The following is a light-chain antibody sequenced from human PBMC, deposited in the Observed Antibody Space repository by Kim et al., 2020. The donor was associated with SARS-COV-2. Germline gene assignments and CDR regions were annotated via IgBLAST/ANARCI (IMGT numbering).Light chain of an antibody. V-gene: IGLV4-69*01. J-gene: IGLJ3*02. CDR3: QTWASGIRA. CDR1: SGHSDNA. CDR2: VDNDGSH. Sequence: QLVLTQSPSASASLGGSVKLTCTLSSGHSDNAIACHQQQPEKGPRFLMKVDNDGSHIKGDGVPDRFSGSSSGAERYLIISSLQPDDEADYYCQTWASGIRAFGGGTKVTVL.